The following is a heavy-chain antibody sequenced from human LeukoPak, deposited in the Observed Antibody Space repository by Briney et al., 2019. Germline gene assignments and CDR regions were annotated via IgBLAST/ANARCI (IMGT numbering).Heavy chain of an antibody. CDR3: ARHLPLWFGELLSWEYYYYGMDV. V-gene: IGHV5-10-1*01. CDR2: IDPSDSYT. D-gene: IGHD3-10*01. Sequence: GESLKISCKGSGYSFTSYWISWVRQMPGKGLEWMWRIDPSDSYTNYSPSFQGHVTISADKSISTAYLQWSSLKASDTAMYYCARHLPLWFGELLSWEYYYYGMDVWGKGTTVTVSS. CDR1: GYSFTSYW. J-gene: IGHJ6*04.